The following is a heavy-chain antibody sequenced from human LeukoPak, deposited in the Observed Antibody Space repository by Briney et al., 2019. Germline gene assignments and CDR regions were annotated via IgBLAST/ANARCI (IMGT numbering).Heavy chain of an antibody. CDR2: IRYHGSHK. CDR3: ARGYYYGSGSYYKD. V-gene: IGHV3-30*02. CDR1: GFTFSSYG. D-gene: IGHD3-10*01. J-gene: IGHJ4*02. Sequence: GGSLRLSCAASGFTFSSYGMHWVRQAPGKGLEWVAFIRYHGSHKYYADSVKGRFTISRDNSKNTLYLQMNSLRAEDTAVYYCARGYYYGSGSYYKDWGQGTLVTVSS.